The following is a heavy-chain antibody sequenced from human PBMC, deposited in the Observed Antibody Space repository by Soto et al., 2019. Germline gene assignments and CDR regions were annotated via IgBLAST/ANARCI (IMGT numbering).Heavy chain of an antibody. V-gene: IGHV3-48*01. CDR3: ARDLSWGSNWYYYMDV. J-gene: IGHJ6*03. CDR2: IRSSSCM. D-gene: IGHD7-27*01. Sequence: LRLSCSASAFILSDCAINWVLPAPVKVLECVSYIRSSSCMYYADSVKGRFTVSRDNARNSLYLQMNSLRAEDTAVYYCARDLSWGSNWYYYMDVWGKGTTVTVSS. CDR1: AFILSDCA.